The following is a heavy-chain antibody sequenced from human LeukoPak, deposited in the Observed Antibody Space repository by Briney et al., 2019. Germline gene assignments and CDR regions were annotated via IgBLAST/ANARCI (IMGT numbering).Heavy chain of an antibody. V-gene: IGHV3-48*01. CDR3: AKDLVVASSRIKPDAFDI. Sequence: PGGSLRLSCATSGFTFSSYSMNWVRQAPGKGLEWVSYISSSSGTIYYADSVKGRFTISRDNSKNTLYLQMNSLRAEDTAVYYCAKDLVVASSRIKPDAFDIWGQGTMVTVSS. J-gene: IGHJ3*02. D-gene: IGHD2-21*01. CDR2: ISSSSGTI. CDR1: GFTFSSYS.